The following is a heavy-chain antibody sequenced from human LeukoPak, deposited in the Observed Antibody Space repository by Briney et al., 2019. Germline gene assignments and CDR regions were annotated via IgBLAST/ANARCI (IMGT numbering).Heavy chain of an antibody. J-gene: IGHJ4*02. CDR2: INHSGST. D-gene: IGHD1-14*01. CDR3: ASRDHLYYFDY. V-gene: IGHV4-34*01. Sequence: PSETLSLTCAVYGGSFSGYYWSWIRQPPGKGLEWIGEINHSGSTNYNPSLKSRVTISVDTSKNQFSLKLSSVTAADTAVYYCASRDHLYYFDYWGQGTLVTVSS. CDR1: GGSFSGYY.